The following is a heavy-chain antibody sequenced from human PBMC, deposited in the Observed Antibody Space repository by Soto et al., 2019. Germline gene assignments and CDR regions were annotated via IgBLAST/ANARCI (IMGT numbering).Heavy chain of an antibody. CDR1: VGTFSTYA. J-gene: IGHJ4*02. V-gene: IGHV1-69*14. Sequence: QVQLVQSGAEVKKPESSVKVSCKAPVGTFSTYAISWVRQAPGQGLEWMGGIIPMFGTANYAQRFQDRVTITADKSTNTVYMELSSLRAEDTAVYFCASGIHLWLRRIRSGYSGWGEGTLVTVSS. CDR2: IIPMFGTA. D-gene: IGHD5-12*01. CDR3: ASGIHLWLRRIRSGYSG.